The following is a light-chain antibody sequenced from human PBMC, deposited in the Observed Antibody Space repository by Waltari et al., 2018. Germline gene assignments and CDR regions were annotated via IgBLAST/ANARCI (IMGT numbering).Light chain of an antibody. J-gene: IGKJ4*02. CDR2: GAS. V-gene: IGKV3-20*01. Sequence: EIVLTQSPGTLSLSVGDRATVSCRASESVSRALAWYQQKPGQAPRLRIYGASTRATGIPDRFSGSGSGTDFSVTISRLEPDDFAVYYCQHYWRLPGTFGRGTTVEI. CDR3: QHYWRLPGT. CDR1: ESVSRA.